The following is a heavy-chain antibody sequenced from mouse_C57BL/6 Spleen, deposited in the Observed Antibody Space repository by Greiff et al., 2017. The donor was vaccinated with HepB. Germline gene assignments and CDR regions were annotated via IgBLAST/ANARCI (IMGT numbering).Heavy chain of an antibody. CDR2: IRNKANGYTT. Sequence: EVQGVESGGGLVQPGGSLSLSCAASGFTFTDYYMSWVRQPPGKALEWLGFIRNKANGYTTEYSASVKGRFTISRDNSQSILYLQMNALRAEDSATYYCARNDGYYVRYAMDYWGQGTSVTVSS. J-gene: IGHJ4*01. CDR3: ARNDGYYVRYAMDY. V-gene: IGHV7-3*01. CDR1: GFTFTDYY. D-gene: IGHD2-3*01.